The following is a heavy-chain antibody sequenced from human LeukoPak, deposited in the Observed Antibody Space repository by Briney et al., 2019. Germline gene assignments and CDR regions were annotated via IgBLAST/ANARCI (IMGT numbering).Heavy chain of an antibody. V-gene: IGHV4-30-2*01. CDR2: IYHSGST. CDR3: ARDQGYADAFDI. CDR1: GDSISSGGYS. J-gene: IGHJ3*02. D-gene: IGHD5-18*01. Sequence: PSQTLSLTCAVSGDSISSGGYSWSWIRQPPGKGLEWIGYIYHSGSTYYNPSLKSRVTISVDRSKNQFSLKLSSVTAADTAVYYCARDQGYADAFDIWGQGTMVTVSS.